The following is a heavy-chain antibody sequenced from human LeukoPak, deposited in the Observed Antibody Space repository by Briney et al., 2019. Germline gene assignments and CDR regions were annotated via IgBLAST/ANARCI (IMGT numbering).Heavy chain of an antibody. J-gene: IGHJ6*03. CDR2: INPNSGGT. D-gene: IGHD6-19*01. V-gene: IGHV1-2*06. CDR1: GYTFTGYC. Sequence: GASVKVSCKASGYTFTGYCMHWVRQAPGQGLEWMGRINPNSGGTNYAQKFQGRVTMTRDTSISTAYMELSRLRSDDTAVYYCARGSGWYYYMDVWGKGTTVTVSS. CDR3: ARGSGWYYYMDV.